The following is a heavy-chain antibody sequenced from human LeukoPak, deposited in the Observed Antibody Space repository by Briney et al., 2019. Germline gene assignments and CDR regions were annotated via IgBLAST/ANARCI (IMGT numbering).Heavy chain of an antibody. CDR1: GYTFTSYG. CDR2: ISAYNGNT. CDR3: ARSGPKTPLYYFDY. Sequence: ASVKASCKASGYTFTSYGISWVRQAPGQGLEWMGWISAYNGNTNYAQKLQGRVTMTTDTSTSTAYMELRSLRSDDTAVYYCARSGPKTPLYYFDYWGQGTLVTVSS. V-gene: IGHV1-18*01. J-gene: IGHJ4*02. D-gene: IGHD6-25*01.